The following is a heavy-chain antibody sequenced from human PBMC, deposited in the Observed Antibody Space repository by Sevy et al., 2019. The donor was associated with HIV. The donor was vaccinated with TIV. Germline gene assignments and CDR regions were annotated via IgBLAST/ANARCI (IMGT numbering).Heavy chain of an antibody. D-gene: IGHD4-17*01. CDR2: IDYDGSQR. V-gene: IGHV3-33*08. J-gene: IGHJ4*02. CDR3: ATDPAIDYGDYAPPPENYFDH. CDR1: GFIFSNFG. Sequence: GGSLRLSCAASGFIFSNFGMHWVRQTPGKGLEWVAVIDYDGSQRYYAESVKGRFTISRDNSRDTLFLQMGSLRAEDTAVYYCATDPAIDYGDYAPPPENYFDHWGQGILVTVSS.